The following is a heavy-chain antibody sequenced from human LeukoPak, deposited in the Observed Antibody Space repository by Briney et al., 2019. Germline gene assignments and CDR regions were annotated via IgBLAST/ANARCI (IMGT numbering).Heavy chain of an antibody. CDR1: GLTFSTYT. CDR2: ISYDGSNK. V-gene: IGHV3-30*04. D-gene: IGHD2-2*01. Sequence: GGSLRLSCAASGLTFSTYTIHWVRQAPGKGLEWVAVISYDGSNKYYADSVKGRFTLSRDNSKDTLYLQMDRLRAEDTAVYSCARGYCSSTACPPCDYWGQGTLVTVSS. J-gene: IGHJ4*02. CDR3: ARGYCSSTACPPCDY.